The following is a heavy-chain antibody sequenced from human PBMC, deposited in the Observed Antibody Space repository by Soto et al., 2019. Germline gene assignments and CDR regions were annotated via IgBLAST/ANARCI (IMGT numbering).Heavy chain of an antibody. J-gene: IGHJ4*02. CDR2: VYHSGST. V-gene: IGHV4-4*02. D-gene: IGHD6-13*01. Sequence: SATLSLTCAVSGASISTNNWWSWVRQPPGKGLEWIGEVYHSGSTNCNPSLKSRVTISIDKSKNQFSLRLTSMTAADTAVYYCAVPGAGDFDYWSQGTLVTVSS. CDR1: GASISTNNW. CDR3: AVPGAGDFDY.